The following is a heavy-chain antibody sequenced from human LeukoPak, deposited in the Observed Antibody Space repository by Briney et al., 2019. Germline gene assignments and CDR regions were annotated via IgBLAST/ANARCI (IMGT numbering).Heavy chain of an antibody. CDR3: ARVLYYYDSSGYSSGLDYFDY. CDR2: IIPIFGTA. D-gene: IGHD3-22*01. V-gene: IGHV1-69*13. Sequence: SVKVSCKASGGTFSSYAISWVRQAPGQGLEWMGGIIPIFGTANYAQKFQGRVTITADESTSTAYMELSSLRSEDTAVYYCARVLYYYDSSGYSSGLDYFDYWGQGTLVTVSS. CDR1: GGTFSSYA. J-gene: IGHJ4*02.